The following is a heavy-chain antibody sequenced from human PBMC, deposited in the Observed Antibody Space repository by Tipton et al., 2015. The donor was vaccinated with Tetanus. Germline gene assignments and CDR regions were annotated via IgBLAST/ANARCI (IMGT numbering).Heavy chain of an antibody. D-gene: IGHD2-15*01. J-gene: IGHJ6*02. CDR2: ISYDGSNK. CDR3: ARGVTHQWRSSYGMGV. CDR1: GFTFSSYA. Sequence: SLRLSCAASGFTFSSYAMHWVRQAPGKGLEWVAVISYDGSNKYYADTVKRRFTISRDNSKNTLYPQMNSLRAEDTPVYYCARGVTHQWRSSYGMGVWGQGTSVPVSS. V-gene: IGHV3-30-3*01.